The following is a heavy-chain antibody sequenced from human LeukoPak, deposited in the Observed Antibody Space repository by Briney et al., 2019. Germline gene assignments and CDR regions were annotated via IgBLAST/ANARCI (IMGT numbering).Heavy chain of an antibody. V-gene: IGHV4-34*01. Sequence: SETLSLTCAGYGGSFSSYCWTWIRQTPGKGLEWIGEINHSGTTNYNPSLKSRVTMSVDTSKDQFSLKLMSVTAADTGVYYCARRRKVVRAGFGYWGQGTRVIVSS. CDR1: GGSFSSYC. J-gene: IGHJ4*02. CDR2: INHSGTT. CDR3: ARRRKVVRAGFGY. D-gene: IGHD2-21*01.